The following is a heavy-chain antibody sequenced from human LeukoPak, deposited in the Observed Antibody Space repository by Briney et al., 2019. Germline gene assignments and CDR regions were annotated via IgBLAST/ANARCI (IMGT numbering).Heavy chain of an antibody. CDR3: ARETFCTNTTCPIGDHFDY. J-gene: IGHJ4*02. D-gene: IGHD2-2*01. V-gene: IGHV3-21*01. Sequence: GGSLRLSCAASGFTFSSYSMNWVRQAPGKGLEWVSSISSSSRYIYYAHSLKGRFTISRDNAKNSLYLQMNSLRAEDTAVYYCARETFCTNTTCPIGDHFDYWGQGTLVTVSS. CDR2: ISSSSRYI. CDR1: GFTFSSYS.